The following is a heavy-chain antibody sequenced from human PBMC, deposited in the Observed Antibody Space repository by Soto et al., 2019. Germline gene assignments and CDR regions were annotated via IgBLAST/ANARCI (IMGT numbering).Heavy chain of an antibody. J-gene: IGHJ4*02. CDR2: INAGNGNT. Sequence: QVQLVQSGAEVKKPGASVKVSCKASGYTFTSYAMHWVRQAPGQRLEWMGWINAGNGNTKYSQKFQGRVTITRDTSASTAYMELSSLRSEDTAVYYCARRHHYYDSSGYYYYFDYWGQGTLVTVSS. V-gene: IGHV1-3*01. CDR1: GYTFTSYA. CDR3: ARRHHYYDSSGYYYYFDY. D-gene: IGHD3-22*01.